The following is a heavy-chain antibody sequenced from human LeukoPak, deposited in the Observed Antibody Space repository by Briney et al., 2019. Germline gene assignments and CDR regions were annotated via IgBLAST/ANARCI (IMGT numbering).Heavy chain of an antibody. CDR2: ISGSGDST. V-gene: IGHV3-23*01. D-gene: IGHD5-18*01. J-gene: IGHJ4*02. CDR3: AKDLKWVRLWSRGDY. Sequence: GGSLRLSCAASGFTFSSYAMTWVRQAPGKGLEWVSAISGSGDSTYYADSVKGRFTISRDNSKNTLYLQMNSLRAEDTALYYCAKDLKWVRLWSRGDYWGQGTLVTVSS. CDR1: GFTFSSYA.